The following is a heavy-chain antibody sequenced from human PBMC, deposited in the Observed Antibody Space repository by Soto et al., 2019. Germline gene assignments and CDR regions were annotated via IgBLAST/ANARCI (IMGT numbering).Heavy chain of an antibody. D-gene: IGHD3-9*01. J-gene: IGHJ5*02. CDR1: GFTFSSYW. CDR2: INSDGSST. Sequence: EVQLVESGGGLVQPGGSLRLSCAASGFTFSSYWMHWVRQAPGKGLVWVSRINSDGSSTSYADSVKGLFTISRDNAKNTLYLHMNSLRAEDTAVYYCARDSRVLRYFDWGDNWFDPWGQGTLVTVSS. V-gene: IGHV3-74*01. CDR3: ARDSRVLRYFDWGDNWFDP.